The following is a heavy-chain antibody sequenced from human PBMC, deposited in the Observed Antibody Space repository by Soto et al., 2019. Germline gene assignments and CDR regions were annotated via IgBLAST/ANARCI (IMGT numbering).Heavy chain of an antibody. V-gene: IGHV4-39*01. Sequence: QLQLKESGPGLVKPSETLSLTCIVSGGSISSNSHYWGWIRQPPGKGLEWIGSIYYSGSTYYNPSLKSRVTKSVDTSKNEFSLKLTSLTATDTAMYYCARQPAVMIAAVAFDIWGQGTMVTVAS. CDR3: ARQPAVMIAAVAFDI. CDR1: GGSISSNSHY. J-gene: IGHJ3*02. CDR2: IYYSGST. D-gene: IGHD2-21*01.